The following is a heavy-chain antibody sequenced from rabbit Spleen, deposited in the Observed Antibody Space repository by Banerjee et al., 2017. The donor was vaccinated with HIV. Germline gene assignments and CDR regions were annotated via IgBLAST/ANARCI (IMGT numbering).Heavy chain of an antibody. V-gene: IGHV1S45*01. J-gene: IGHJ4*01. CDR1: GFSFSNKVV. CDR3: ARDLADVIGWNFNL. CDR2: SNTISGDT. Sequence: QQQLVESGGGLVKPGASLTLTCTASGFSFSNKVVLCWVRQAPGKGLEWIACSNTISGDTVHATWAKGRFTISKASWITVTLQMTSLTAADTASYFCARDLADVIGWNFNLWGPGTLVTVS. D-gene: IGHD2-1*01.